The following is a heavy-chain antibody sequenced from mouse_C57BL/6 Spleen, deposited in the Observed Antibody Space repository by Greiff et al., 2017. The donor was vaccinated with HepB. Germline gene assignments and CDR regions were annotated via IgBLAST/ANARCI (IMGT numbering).Heavy chain of an antibody. CDR3: AKPYYYYGSRDWYFDV. V-gene: IGHV1-53*01. D-gene: IGHD1-1*01. Sequence: QVQLQQPGTELVKPGASVKLSCKASGYTFTSYWMHWVKQRPRQGLEWIGNINPSNGGTNYNEKFKSKATLTVDKSSSTAYMQLSSLTSEDSAVYYCAKPYYYYGSRDWYFDVWGTGTTVTVSS. CDR1: GYTFTSYW. CDR2: INPSNGGT. J-gene: IGHJ1*03.